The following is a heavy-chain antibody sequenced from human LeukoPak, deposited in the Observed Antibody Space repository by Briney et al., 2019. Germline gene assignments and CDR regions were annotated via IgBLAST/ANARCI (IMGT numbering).Heavy chain of an antibody. D-gene: IGHD3-10*01. V-gene: IGHV4-59*01. CDR2: IYYSGST. Sequence: SQTPSLTCTVSGASISSSYWSWIPQPPGKGLECIGYIYYSGSTNYNPSLKSRVTISVDTSKNQFSLKLSSVAAADTAVYYCARDPNYYGSGSRWGQGTLVTVSS. J-gene: IGHJ4*02. CDR3: ARDPNYYGSGSR. CDR1: GASISSSY.